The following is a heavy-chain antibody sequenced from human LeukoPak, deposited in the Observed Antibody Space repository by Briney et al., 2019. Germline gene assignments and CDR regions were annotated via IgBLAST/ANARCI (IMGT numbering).Heavy chain of an antibody. CDR1: GFTFSDYY. Sequence: GGSLRLSCAASGFTFSDYYMTWTRQAPGKGLEWVSYISSSNNNIHYANSVRGRFTISRDNAKNSVYLQMNSLRAEDTAIYYCARAAGWFDPWGQGTLVTVSS. CDR2: ISSSNNNI. J-gene: IGHJ5*02. CDR3: ARAAGWFDP. V-gene: IGHV3-11*01.